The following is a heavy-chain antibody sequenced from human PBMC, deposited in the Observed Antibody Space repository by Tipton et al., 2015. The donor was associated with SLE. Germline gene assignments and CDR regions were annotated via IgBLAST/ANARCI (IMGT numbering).Heavy chain of an antibody. CDR1: GGSISSYY. V-gene: IGHV4-59*01. J-gene: IGHJ4*02. D-gene: IGHD2-21*01. CDR3: ARLSQSEHIVVRFDY. CDR2: IYYSGST. Sequence: TLSLTCTVSGGSISSYYWSWIRQPPGKGLEWIGYIYYSGSTNYNPSLKGRVTISVDTSKNQFSLKLSSVTAADTAVYYCARLSQSEHIVVRFDYWGQGTLVTVSS.